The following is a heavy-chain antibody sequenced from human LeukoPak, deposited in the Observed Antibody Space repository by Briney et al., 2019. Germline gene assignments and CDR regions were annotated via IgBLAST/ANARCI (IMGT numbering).Heavy chain of an antibody. CDR3: ARNAAVTSYYYFDY. CDR1: GFTSSSYS. Sequence: GGSLRLSCAASGFTSSSYSMNWVRQAPGKGLEWVSYMSSSSSTIYYADSVKGRFTISRDNAKNSLYLQMNSLRAEDTAVYYCARNAAVTSYYYFDYWGQGSLVTVSS. D-gene: IGHD4-17*01. V-gene: IGHV3-48*01. J-gene: IGHJ4*02. CDR2: MSSSSSTI.